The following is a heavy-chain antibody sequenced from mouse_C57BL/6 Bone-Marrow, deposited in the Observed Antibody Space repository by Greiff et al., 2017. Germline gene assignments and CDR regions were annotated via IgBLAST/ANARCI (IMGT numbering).Heavy chain of an antibody. CDR1: GYTFTSYW. CDR2: IDPSASYT. CDR3: ASDDDYDGGDYFDY. Sequence: QVQLQQSGAELVMPGASVKLSCKASGYTFTSYWMHWVKQRPGQGLEWIGEIDPSASYTNYNQKFKGKSTLTVDKSSSTAYMPLSSLTSEDSAVYYCASDDDYDGGDYFDYWGQGTTLTVSS. V-gene: IGHV1-69*01. J-gene: IGHJ2*01. D-gene: IGHD2-4*01.